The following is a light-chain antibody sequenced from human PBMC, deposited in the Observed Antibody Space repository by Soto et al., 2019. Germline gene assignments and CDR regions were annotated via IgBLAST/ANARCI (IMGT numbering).Light chain of an antibody. Sequence: EIVMTQSPATLSVSPGERATLSCRASQSVSSNLAWYQQKPGQAPRLLIYGASTRATGIPARFSGSRSGTEFTLTISSLQSEDFAVYYCQQYNNWPYTFGQGTKLKIK. CDR3: QQYNNWPYT. V-gene: IGKV3-15*01. CDR1: QSVSSN. CDR2: GAS. J-gene: IGKJ2*01.